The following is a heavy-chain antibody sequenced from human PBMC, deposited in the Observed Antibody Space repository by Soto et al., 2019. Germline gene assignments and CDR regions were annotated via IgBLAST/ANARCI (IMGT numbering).Heavy chain of an antibody. CDR1: GGSVSSGSYY. Sequence: SETLSLTRTVSGGSVSSGSYYWSWIRQPPGKGLEWIGYRYYSGSTNYNPSLKSRVTISVDTSKNQFSLKLTSVTAADTALYFCSRHDNMTLGSNYLDSWGPGTLVTVTS. J-gene: IGHJ4*02. CDR2: RYYSGST. D-gene: IGHD3-10*01. V-gene: IGHV4-61*01. CDR3: SRHDNMTLGSNYLDS.